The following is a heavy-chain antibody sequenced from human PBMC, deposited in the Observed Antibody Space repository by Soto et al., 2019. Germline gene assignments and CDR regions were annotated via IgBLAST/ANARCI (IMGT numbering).Heavy chain of an antibody. Sequence: SVKVSCKASGGTFSSYAITWVRQAPGQGLEWMGGIIPIFGTANYAQKFQGRVTITADESTSTAYMELSSLRSEDTAVYYCTRGNLGYCSGGSCGYDYWGQGTLVTV. D-gene: IGHD2-15*01. CDR3: TRGNLGYCSGGSCGYDY. J-gene: IGHJ4*02. CDR2: IIPIFGTA. V-gene: IGHV1-69*13. CDR1: GGTFSSYA.